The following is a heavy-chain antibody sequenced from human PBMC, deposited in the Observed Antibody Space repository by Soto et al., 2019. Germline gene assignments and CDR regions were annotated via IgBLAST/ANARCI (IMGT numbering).Heavy chain of an antibody. CDR1: GGSISNYY. D-gene: IGHD3-10*01. CDR3: ATLPRGH. J-gene: IGHJ4*02. Sequence: KPSETLSLTCTVSGGSISNYYWSWIRQPPGKGLEWIGYIFYSGSTKYNPSLKSRATISIGTSKNQVSLKLSSVTAEDTAVYYCATLPRGHWGQGTLVTVSS. V-gene: IGHV4-59*08. CDR2: IFYSGST.